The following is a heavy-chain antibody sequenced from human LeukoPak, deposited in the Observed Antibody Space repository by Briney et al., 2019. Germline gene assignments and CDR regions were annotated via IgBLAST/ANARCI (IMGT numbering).Heavy chain of an antibody. J-gene: IGHJ4*02. V-gene: IGHV3-73*01. CDR1: GFTLSGSA. D-gene: IGHD3-16*02. CDR2: IRSKANSYAT. CDR3: TSSMITFGGVIDY. Sequence: PGGSLKLSCAASGFTLSGSAMHWVRQASGKGLEWVGRIRSKANSYATAYAASVNGRFTISRDDSKNTAYLQMNSLKTEDTAVYYCTSSMITFGGVIDYWGQGTLVTVSS.